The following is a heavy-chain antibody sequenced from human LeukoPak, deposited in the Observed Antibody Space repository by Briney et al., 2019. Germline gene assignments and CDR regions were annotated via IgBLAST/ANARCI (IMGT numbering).Heavy chain of an antibody. CDR2: INTNTGNP. Sequence: GASVKVSCKASGYTFTSYAMNWVRQAPGQGLEWMGWINTNTGNPTYAQGFTGRFVFSLDTSVSTAYLQISSLKAEDTAVYYCARSGGVLRYFDWLSTFMNWFDPWGQGTLVTVSS. CDR3: ARSGGVLRYFDWLSTFMNWFDP. CDR1: GYTFTSYA. J-gene: IGHJ5*02. D-gene: IGHD3-9*01. V-gene: IGHV7-4-1*02.